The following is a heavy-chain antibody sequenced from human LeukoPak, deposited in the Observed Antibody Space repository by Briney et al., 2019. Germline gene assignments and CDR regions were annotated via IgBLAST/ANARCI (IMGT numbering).Heavy chain of an antibody. CDR3: AHNAGGYSYGYPPYFDY. V-gene: IGHV2-5*02. CDR1: GFSLSTSGVG. Sequence: SGPTLVNPTQTLTLTCTFSGFSLSTSGVGVGWIRQPPGKALEWLALIYWDDDKRYSPSLKSRLTITKDTSKNQVVLTMTNMDPVDTATYYCAHNAGGYSYGYPPYFDYWAREPWSPSPQ. D-gene: IGHD5-18*01. J-gene: IGHJ4*02. CDR2: IYWDDDK.